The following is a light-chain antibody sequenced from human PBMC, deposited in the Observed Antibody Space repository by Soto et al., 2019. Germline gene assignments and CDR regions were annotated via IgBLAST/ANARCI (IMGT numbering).Light chain of an antibody. Sequence: EIVMTQSPATLSVSPGERATLSCRASQSVSSKLAWYQQKPGQAPRLVIYDTYTRVTGIPARFSGSGSGTEFTLTISSLQSEDFAVYYCQQYNNWFSITFGQGTRLEIK. CDR3: QQYNNWFSIT. V-gene: IGKV3-15*01. CDR2: DTY. J-gene: IGKJ5*01. CDR1: QSVSSK.